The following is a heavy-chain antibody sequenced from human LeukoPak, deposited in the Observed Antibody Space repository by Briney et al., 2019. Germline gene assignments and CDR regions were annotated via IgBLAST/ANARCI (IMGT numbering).Heavy chain of an antibody. V-gene: IGHV1-2*02. CDR1: GYTFTGYY. J-gene: IGHJ4*02. CDR3: ARGTSSIAVDFY. D-gene: IGHD6-19*01. Sequence: ASVEVSCKASGYTFTGYYMHWVRQAPGQGLEWMGWINPNSGGTNYAQKFQGRVTMTRDTSISTAYMELSRLRSDDTAVYYCARGTSSIAVDFYWGQGTLVTVSS. CDR2: INPNSGGT.